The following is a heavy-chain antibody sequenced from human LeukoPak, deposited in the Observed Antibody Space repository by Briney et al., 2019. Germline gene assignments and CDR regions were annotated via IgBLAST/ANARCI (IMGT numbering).Heavy chain of an antibody. V-gene: IGHV5-51*01. Sequence: GESLKISCKGSGYSFTSYWIGWVRQMPGKGLEWMGIIYPGDSDTRYSPSFQGQVTISADKSISTAYLQWSSLKASDTAMYYCARQAGYCSSTSCYDYYYGMDVWGQGTTVTVYS. CDR3: ARQAGYCSSTSCYDYYYGMDV. J-gene: IGHJ6*02. D-gene: IGHD2-2*03. CDR2: IYPGDSDT. CDR1: GYSFTSYW.